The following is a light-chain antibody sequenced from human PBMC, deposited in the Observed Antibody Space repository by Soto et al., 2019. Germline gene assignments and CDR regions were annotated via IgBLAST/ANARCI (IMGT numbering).Light chain of an antibody. V-gene: IGKV3-11*01. Sequence: EIVLTQSPATVSFSPGQRGTLSSRASQSLSSYLAWYQQQPGEAPRLLIYDASNRANGIPARFTGSGSGTDFTLTISSLEPEDFAVYFCQQRAGWPPTFGGGTKVDIK. CDR2: DAS. CDR3: QQRAGWPPT. J-gene: IGKJ4*01. CDR1: QSLSSY.